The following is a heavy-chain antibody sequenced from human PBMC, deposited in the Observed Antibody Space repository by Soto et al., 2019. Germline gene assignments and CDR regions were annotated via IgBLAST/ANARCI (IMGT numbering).Heavy chain of an antibody. CDR1: GGSFSGYY. J-gene: IGHJ4*02. D-gene: IGHD2-15*01. V-gene: IGHV4-34*01. CDR2: INHSGST. CDR3: ATTAYCSGGSCYSGPDY. Sequence: SETLSLTCAVYGGSFSGYYWSWIRQPPGKGLEWIGEINHSGSTNYNPSLKSRVTISVDTSKNQFSLKLSSVTAAGTAVYYCATTAYCSGGSCYSGPDYWGQGTLVTVSS.